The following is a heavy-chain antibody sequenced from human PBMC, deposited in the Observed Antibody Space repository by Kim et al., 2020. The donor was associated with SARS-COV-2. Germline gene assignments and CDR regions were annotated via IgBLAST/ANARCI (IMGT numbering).Heavy chain of an antibody. CDR1: GGSVNTGSYY. CDR2: VYYSGNT. J-gene: IGHJ5*02. V-gene: IGHV4-61*01. Sequence: SETLSLTCTVSGGSVNTGSYYWSWIRQPPGKGLEWVGFVYYSGNTDYNPSLKSRLTISLDMSKNPFSLKLTSVIAADTAVYFCARGLTSSWYPDWYDPWGQGILVTVSA. D-gene: IGHD6-13*01. CDR3: ARGLTSSWYPDWYDP.